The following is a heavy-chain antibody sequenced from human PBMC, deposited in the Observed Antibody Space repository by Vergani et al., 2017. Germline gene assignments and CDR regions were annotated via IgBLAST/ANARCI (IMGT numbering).Heavy chain of an antibody. J-gene: IGHJ6*02. CDR3: ARDPALSNYYGSGSYYNGQGMDV. V-gene: IGHV4-59*12. Sequence: QVQLQESGPGLVKPSQTLSLTCTVSGGSISSYYWSWIRQPPGKGLEWIGYIYYSGSTNYNPSLKSRVTISVDTSKNQFSLKLSSVTAADTAVYYCARDPALSNYYGSGSYYNGQGMDVWGQGTTVTVSS. D-gene: IGHD3-10*01. CDR2: IYYSGST. CDR1: GGSISSYY.